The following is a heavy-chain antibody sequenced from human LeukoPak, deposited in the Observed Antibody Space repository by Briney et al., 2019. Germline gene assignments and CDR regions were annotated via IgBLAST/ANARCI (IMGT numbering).Heavy chain of an antibody. J-gene: IGHJ6*02. V-gene: IGHV1-18*01. CDR3: ARDRYSSGWRDSYYYYYGIDV. CDR2: ISAYNGNT. Sequence: ASVKVSCKASGYTFTSYGISWVRQAPGQGLEWMGWISAYNGNTNYAQKLQGRVTMTTDTSTSTAYMELRSLRSDDTAVYYCARDRYSSGWRDSYYYYYGIDVWGQGTTVTVSS. CDR1: GYTFTSYG. D-gene: IGHD6-19*01.